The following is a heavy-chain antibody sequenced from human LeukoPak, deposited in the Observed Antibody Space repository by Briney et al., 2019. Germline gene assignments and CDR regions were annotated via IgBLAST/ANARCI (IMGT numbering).Heavy chain of an antibody. CDR1: GGSFSGYY. D-gene: IGHD6-13*01. Sequence: PSETLSLTCAVYGGSFSGYYWSWIRQPPGKGLEWIGEINHSGSTNYNPSLKSRVTISVDTSKNQFSLKLSSVTAADTAVYYCARGRLRGIAAAFNWFDPWGQGTLVTVSS. J-gene: IGHJ5*02. V-gene: IGHV4-34*01. CDR2: INHSGST. CDR3: ARGRLRGIAAAFNWFDP.